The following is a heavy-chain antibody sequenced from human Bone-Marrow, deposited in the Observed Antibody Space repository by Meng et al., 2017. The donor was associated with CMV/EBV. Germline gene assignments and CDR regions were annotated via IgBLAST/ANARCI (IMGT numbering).Heavy chain of an antibody. CDR2: IYYSGST. D-gene: IGHD2-21*01. J-gene: IGHJ6*02. CDR3: ARLSMSGMDV. V-gene: IGHV4-39*07. CDR1: GGSISSSSYY. Sequence: SETLSLTCTVSGGSISSSSYYWGWIRQPPGKGLEWIGSIYYSGSTYYNPSLKSRVTISVDTSKNQFSLKLSSVTAADTAVYCCARLSMSGMDVWGQGTTVTVSS.